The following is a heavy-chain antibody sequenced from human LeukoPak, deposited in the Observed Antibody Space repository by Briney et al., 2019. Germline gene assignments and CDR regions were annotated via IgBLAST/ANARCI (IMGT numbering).Heavy chain of an antibody. V-gene: IGHV3-48*01. CDR1: GFTFSSYS. CDR2: ISSSSSTI. J-gene: IGHJ4*02. D-gene: IGHD6-19*01. CDR3: ATPDSSGSDY. Sequence: YPGGSLRLSCAASGFTFSSYSMNWVRQAPGKGLEWVSYISSSSSTIYYADSVKGRFTISRDNAKNSLYLQMNSLRAEDTAVYYCATPDSSGSDYWGQGTLVTVSS.